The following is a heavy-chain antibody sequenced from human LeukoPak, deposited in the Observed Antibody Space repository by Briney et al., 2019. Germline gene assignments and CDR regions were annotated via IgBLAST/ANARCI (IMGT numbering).Heavy chain of an antibody. CDR2: ISGSGGGT. V-gene: IGHV3-23*01. CDR3: AKDTWQFAPDYYYYMDV. Sequence: PGGSLRLSCAASGFTFDDYGMSWVRQAPGKGLEWVSAISGSGGGTYYSDSVKGRFTISRDNSKNTLYLQMNSLRAEDTALYYCAKDTWQFAPDYYYYMDVWGKGTTVTVSS. J-gene: IGHJ6*03. CDR1: GFTFDDYG. D-gene: IGHD2-21*01.